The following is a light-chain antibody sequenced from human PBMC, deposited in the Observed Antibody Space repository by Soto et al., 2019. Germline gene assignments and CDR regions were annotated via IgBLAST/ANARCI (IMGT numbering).Light chain of an antibody. CDR3: CSYAGSSTYV. J-gene: IGLJ1*01. CDR1: TSDVGTYNL. CDR2: EVS. Sequence: QSALTQPASVSGSPGQSITVSCIGNTSDVGTYNLVSWYQQHPGKAPKLMIFEVSKRPSGVSNRLSGSRSGNTASLTISGLQAEDEADYYCCSYAGSSTYVFGTGTKLTVL. V-gene: IGLV2-23*02.